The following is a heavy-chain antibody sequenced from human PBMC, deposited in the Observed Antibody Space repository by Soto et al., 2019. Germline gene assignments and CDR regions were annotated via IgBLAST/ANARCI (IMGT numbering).Heavy chain of an antibody. CDR3: ARDDSVYSSSWYIDYFNY. CDR2: INGGNGNT. Sequence: QVQLVQSGAELKKPGASVKVSCKSSGNTFPNYAIHWVRQAPGQRPEWMGWINGGNGNTYYSEKFQGRVTFTRDTSASTVYMELSSLRSEDTAIYYCARDDSVYSSSWYIDYFNYWGQGALVTVSS. J-gene: IGHJ4*02. V-gene: IGHV1-3*01. D-gene: IGHD6-13*01. CDR1: GNTFPNYA.